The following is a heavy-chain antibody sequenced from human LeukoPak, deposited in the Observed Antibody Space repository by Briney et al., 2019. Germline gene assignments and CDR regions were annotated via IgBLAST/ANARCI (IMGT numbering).Heavy chain of an antibody. J-gene: IGHJ4*02. CDR3: AKDHYYDSSGYLDY. Sequence: GGSLRLSCAASGFTFSSYAMNWVRQAPGKGLEWVAFIRYDGSNKYYADSVKGRFTISRDNSKNTLYLQMNSLRAEDMAVYYCAKDHYYDSSGYLDYWGQGTLVTVSS. CDR1: GFTFSSYA. D-gene: IGHD3-22*01. CDR2: IRYDGSNK. V-gene: IGHV3-30*02.